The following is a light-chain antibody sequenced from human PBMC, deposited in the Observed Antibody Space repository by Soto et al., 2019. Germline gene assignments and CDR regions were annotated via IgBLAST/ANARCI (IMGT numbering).Light chain of an antibody. CDR3: QHYDTYPWT. CDR2: EAS. J-gene: IGKJ1*01. CDR1: QSVYKW. V-gene: IGKV1-5*03. Sequence: DIQMTQSPSTLSASVGDRVIITCRASQSVYKWLAWYQQKPGKAPDLLIYEASTLESGVPSRFSGSGSGTEFTLTIASLQPDDFATYYCQHYDTYPWTFGQGTQVEIK.